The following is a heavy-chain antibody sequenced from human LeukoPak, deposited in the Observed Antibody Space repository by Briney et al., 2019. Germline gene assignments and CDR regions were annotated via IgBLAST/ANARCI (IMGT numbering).Heavy chain of an antibody. D-gene: IGHD5-18*01. V-gene: IGHV3-21*01. J-gene: IGHJ4*02. CDR3: ASLRGYSYGSDY. CDR2: ISSSSSYI. Sequence: ETLSLTCTVSGGSISSSSYYWGWIRQPPGKGLEWVSSISSSSSYIYYADSVKGRFTISRDNAKNSLYLQMNSLRAEDTAVYYCASLRGYSYGSDYWGQGTLVTVSS. CDR1: GGSISSSS.